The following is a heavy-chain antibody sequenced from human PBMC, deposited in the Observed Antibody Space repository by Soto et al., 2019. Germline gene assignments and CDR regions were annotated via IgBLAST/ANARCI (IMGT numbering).Heavy chain of an antibody. CDR1: GGTFSSYT. V-gene: IGHV1-69*08. CDR3: AREAYCGGDCYPE. Sequence: QVQLVQSGAEVKKPGSSVKVSCKASGGTFSSYTISWVRQAPGQGLEWMGRIIPILGIANYAQKFQGRVTITADKSTSTAYMELSSLRSEDTAVYYCAREAYCGGDCYPEWGQGTLVTVSS. CDR2: IIPILGIA. D-gene: IGHD2-21*02. J-gene: IGHJ4*02.